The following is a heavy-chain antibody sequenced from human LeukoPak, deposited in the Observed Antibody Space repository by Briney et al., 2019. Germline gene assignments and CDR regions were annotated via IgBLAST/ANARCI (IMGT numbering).Heavy chain of an antibody. CDR1: GGSFSGYY. Sequence: SQTLSLTCAVYGGSFSGYYWSWIRQPPGKGLGWLGEINHSGSTNYNPSLKSRVTISVDTSKNQFSLKLSSVTAADTAVYYCARRRVYSSGWWSRPSHGNFDYWGQGTLVTVSA. D-gene: IGHD6-19*01. J-gene: IGHJ4*02. CDR3: ARRRVYSSGWWSRPSHGNFDY. V-gene: IGHV4-34*01. CDR2: INHSGST.